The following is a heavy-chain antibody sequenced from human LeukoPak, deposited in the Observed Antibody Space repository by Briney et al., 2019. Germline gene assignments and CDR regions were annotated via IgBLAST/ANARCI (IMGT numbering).Heavy chain of an antibody. J-gene: IGHJ4*02. Sequence: SETLSLTCTASGGSISSYYWNWIRQPPGKGLEWIGYIYYSGTTNYNPSLKSRVSMSVDTSKNQFSLKLSSVTAADTAVYYCARGGWNKFDYWGQGTLVTVSS. V-gene: IGHV4-59*01. D-gene: IGHD3-22*01. CDR3: ARGGWNKFDY. CDR2: IYYSGTT. CDR1: GGSISSYY.